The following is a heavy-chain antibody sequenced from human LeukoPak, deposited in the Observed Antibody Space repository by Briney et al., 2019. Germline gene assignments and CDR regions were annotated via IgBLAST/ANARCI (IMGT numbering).Heavy chain of an antibody. J-gene: IGHJ4*02. CDR1: GGTFSSYA. Sequence: ASVKVSCKASGGTFSSYAISWVRQAPGQGLEWMGGITPIFGTANYAQKFQGRVTITADESTSTAYMEPSSLRSEDTAVYYCARVKERGIAVAGTAYYFDYWGQGTLVTVSS. V-gene: IGHV1-69*01. CDR2: ITPIFGTA. D-gene: IGHD6-19*01. CDR3: ARVKERGIAVAGTAYYFDY.